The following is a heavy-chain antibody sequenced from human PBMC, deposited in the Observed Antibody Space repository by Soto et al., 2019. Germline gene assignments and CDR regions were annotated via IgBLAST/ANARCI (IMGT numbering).Heavy chain of an antibody. Sequence: SVKVSCKASGGTFSSYAISWVRQAPGQGLEWMGGIIPIFGTANYAQKLQGRVTMTTDTSTSTAYMELRGLRSDDTAVYYCARETYYYDSSGYYGAFDIWGQGTMVTVSS. D-gene: IGHD3-22*01. V-gene: IGHV1-69*05. CDR1: GGTFSSYA. CDR2: IIPIFGTA. J-gene: IGHJ3*02. CDR3: ARETYYYDSSGYYGAFDI.